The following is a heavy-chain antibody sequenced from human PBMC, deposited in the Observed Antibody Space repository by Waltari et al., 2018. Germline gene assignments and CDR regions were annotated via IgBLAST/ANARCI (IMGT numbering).Heavy chain of an antibody. Sequence: EVQLVESGGGLVQPGRSLRLSCTASGFTFGDYAMSWFRQAPGKGLEGVGFIRRKAYGGTTEYAASVKGRFTISRDDSKSIAYLQMNSLKTEDTAVYYCTRDKTSYYYYYGMDVWGQGTTVTVSS. CDR2: IRRKAYGGTT. CDR1: GFTFGDYA. CDR3: TRDKTSYYYYYGMDV. D-gene: IGHD1-1*01. V-gene: IGHV3-49*03. J-gene: IGHJ6*02.